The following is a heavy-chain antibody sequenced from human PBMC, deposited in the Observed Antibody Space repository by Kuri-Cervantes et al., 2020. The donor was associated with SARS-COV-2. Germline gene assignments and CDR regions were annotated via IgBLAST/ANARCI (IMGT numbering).Heavy chain of an antibody. D-gene: IGHD5-18*01. CDR2: ISGSGGST. CDR3: VREGDRTGYSYGYGTLFDF. J-gene: IGHJ4*02. V-gene: IGHV3-23*01. Sequence: GGSLRLSCAASGFTFSSYAMSWVRQAPGKGLEWVSAISGSGGSTYYADSVKGRFTISRDNAKNSLYLQMNSLRDEDTAVYYCVREGDRTGYSYGYGTLFDFWGQGTLVTVSS. CDR1: GFTFSSYA.